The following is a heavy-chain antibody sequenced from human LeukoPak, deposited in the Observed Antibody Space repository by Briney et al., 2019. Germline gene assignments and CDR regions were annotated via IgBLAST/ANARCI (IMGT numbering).Heavy chain of an antibody. CDR1: RYTLTELS. V-gene: IGHV1-24*01. CDR3: ATDLRRGNYEWLVLR. Sequence: ASVKVSRKVSRYTLTELSMHWVRQAPGRGVEWMGGFDPEDGETIYAQKFQGRVTMTEDTSTDTAYMELSSLRSEDTAVYYCATDLRRGNYEWLVLRWGQGTLVTVSS. CDR2: FDPEDGET. J-gene: IGHJ4*02. D-gene: IGHD6-19*01.